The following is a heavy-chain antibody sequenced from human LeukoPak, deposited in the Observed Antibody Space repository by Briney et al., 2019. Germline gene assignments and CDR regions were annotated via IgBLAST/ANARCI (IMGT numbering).Heavy chain of an antibody. D-gene: IGHD3-10*01. Sequence: PERSLRLSCAASEFTFSSYGMHWVRQAPGKGLEWVAVISYDGSNKYYADSVKGRFTISRDNSKNTLYLKMNSLRAEDTGVYYCAKDGPHYYGSGSYYNYFYGMDVWGQGTTVTVSS. V-gene: IGHV3-30*18. CDR3: AKDGPHYYGSGSYYNYFYGMDV. CDR1: EFTFSSYG. J-gene: IGHJ6*02. CDR2: ISYDGSNK.